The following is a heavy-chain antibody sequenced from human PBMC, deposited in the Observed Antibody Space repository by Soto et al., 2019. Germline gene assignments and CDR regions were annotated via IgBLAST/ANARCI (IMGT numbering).Heavy chain of an antibody. Sequence: SETLSLTCAVYGGSFSGYYWSWIRQPPGKGLEWIGEINHSGSTNYNPSLKSRVTISVDTSKNQFSLKLSSVTAADTAVYYCARGDLYNWNEDYYYGMDVWGQGTTVT. CDR1: GGSFSGYY. D-gene: IGHD1-20*01. V-gene: IGHV4-34*01. CDR3: ARGDLYNWNEDYYYGMDV. J-gene: IGHJ6*02. CDR2: INHSGST.